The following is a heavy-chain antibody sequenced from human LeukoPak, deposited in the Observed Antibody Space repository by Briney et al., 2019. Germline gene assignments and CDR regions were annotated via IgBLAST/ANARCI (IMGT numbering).Heavy chain of an antibody. Sequence: TGGSLRLSCAASGFAFSSYWMHWLRQTPGKELVWVALISSDGSATDYADSVKGRFTISRDNTKNTLFLQMNTLRDEDTAVYYCAQAVGATPWYLNYWGRGTLVTVSS. CDR3: AQAVGATPWYLNY. CDR2: ISSDGSAT. CDR1: GFAFSSYW. D-gene: IGHD1-26*01. V-gene: IGHV3-74*01. J-gene: IGHJ4*02.